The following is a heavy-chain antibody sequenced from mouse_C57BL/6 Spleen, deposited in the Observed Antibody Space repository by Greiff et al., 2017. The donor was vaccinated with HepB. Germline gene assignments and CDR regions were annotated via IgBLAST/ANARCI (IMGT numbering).Heavy chain of an antibody. Sequence: VQLKQSGPGLVKPSQSLSLTCSVTGYSITSGYYWNWIRQFPGNKLEWMGYISYDGSNNYNPSLKNRISITRATSKNQFFLKLNSVTTENTATYYCARDYYGNYGYAMDYWGQGTSVTVSS. CDR1: GYSITSGYY. D-gene: IGHD2-1*01. CDR3: ARDYYGNYGYAMDY. V-gene: IGHV3-6*01. CDR2: ISYDGSN. J-gene: IGHJ4*01.